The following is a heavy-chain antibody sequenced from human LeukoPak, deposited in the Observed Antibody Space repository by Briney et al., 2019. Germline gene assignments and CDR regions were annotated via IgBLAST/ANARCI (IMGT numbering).Heavy chain of an antibody. CDR1: GGSISRGGYY. CDR3: ARGGFGELLYLVVGAFDI. CDR2: IYYSGST. Sequence: SETLSLTCTVSGGSISRGGYYWSWIRQPPGKGLEWIGYIYYSGSTNYNPSLKSRVTISVDTSKNQFSLKLSSVTAADTAVYYCARGGFGELLYLVVGAFDIWGQGTMVTVSS. J-gene: IGHJ3*02. V-gene: IGHV4-61*08. D-gene: IGHD3-10*01.